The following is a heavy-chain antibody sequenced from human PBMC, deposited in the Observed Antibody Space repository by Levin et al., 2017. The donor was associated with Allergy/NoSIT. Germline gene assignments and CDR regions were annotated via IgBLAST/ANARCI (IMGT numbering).Heavy chain of an antibody. Sequence: GESLKISCKASGYTFTGYYMHWVRQAPGQGLEWMGRINPNSGGTNYAQKFQGRVTMTRDTSISTAYMELSRLRSDDTAVYYCARDKPGYCSSTSCYVGVRNYYYMDVWGKGTTVTVSS. CDR1: GYTFTGYY. CDR3: ARDKPGYCSSTSCYVGVRNYYYMDV. D-gene: IGHD2-2*01. J-gene: IGHJ6*03. V-gene: IGHV1-2*06. CDR2: INPNSGGT.